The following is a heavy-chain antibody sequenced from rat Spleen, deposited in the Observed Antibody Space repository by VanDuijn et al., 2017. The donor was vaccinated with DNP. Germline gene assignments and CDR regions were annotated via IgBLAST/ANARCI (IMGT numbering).Heavy chain of an antibody. CDR2: IHSDGSST. D-gene: IGHD4-3*01. Sequence: EVRLVESGGGLVQPGRSLKLSCAASGFTFSDYNMAWVRQAPKRGLEWVTTIHSDGSSTYYRDSVRGRFTFSRDNAENTLYLQMDSLRSEDTATYYCASLTSGYFDYWGQGVMVTVSS. CDR1: GFTFSDYN. V-gene: IGHV5-7*01. J-gene: IGHJ2*01. CDR3: ASLTSGYFDY.